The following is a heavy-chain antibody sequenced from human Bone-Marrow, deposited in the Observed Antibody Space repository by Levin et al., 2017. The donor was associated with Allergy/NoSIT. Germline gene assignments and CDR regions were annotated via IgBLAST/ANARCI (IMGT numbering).Heavy chain of an antibody. CDR3: ARGFLEKYNWFDP. Sequence: TSETLSLTCTVSGGSISSGGYYWSWIRQHPGTGLEWIGYIYYSGSTYYNPSLKSRVTISVDTSKNQFSLKLSSVTAADTAVYYCARGFLEKYNWFDPWGQGTLVTVSS. CDR1: GGSISSGGYY. D-gene: IGHD3-3*01. J-gene: IGHJ5*02. CDR2: IYYSGST. V-gene: IGHV4-31*03.